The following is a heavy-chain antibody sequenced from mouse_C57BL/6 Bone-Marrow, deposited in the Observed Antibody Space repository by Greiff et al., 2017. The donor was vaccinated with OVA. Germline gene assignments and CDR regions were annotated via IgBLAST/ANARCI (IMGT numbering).Heavy chain of an antibody. CDR3: TTLGGWYFDY. J-gene: IGHJ2*01. Sequence: VHVKQSGAELVRPGASVKLSCTASGFNIKDDYMHWVKQRPEQGLEWIGWIDPENGDTEYASKFQGKATITADTSSNTAYLQLSSLTSEDTAVYYCTTLGGWYFDYWGQGTTLTVSS. V-gene: IGHV14-4*01. CDR2: IDPENGDT. D-gene: IGHD1-1*02. CDR1: GFNIKDDY.